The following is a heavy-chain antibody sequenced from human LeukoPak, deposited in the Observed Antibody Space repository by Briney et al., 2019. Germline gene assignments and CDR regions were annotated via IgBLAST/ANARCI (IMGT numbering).Heavy chain of an antibody. J-gene: IGHJ4*02. CDR3: ARHRAYGDYDFDY. D-gene: IGHD4-17*01. CDR2: IIPIFGTA. V-gene: IGHV1-69*13. CDR1: GGTFSSYA. Sequence: SVKVSCKASGGTFSSYAISWVRQAPGQGLEWMGGIIPIFGTANYAQKFQGRVTITADESTSTAYMELSSLRSEDTAVYYCARHRAYGDYDFDYWGQGTLVTVSS.